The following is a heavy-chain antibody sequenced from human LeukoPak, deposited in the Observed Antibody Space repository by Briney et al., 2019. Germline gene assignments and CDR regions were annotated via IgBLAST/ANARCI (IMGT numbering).Heavy chain of an antibody. CDR1: GFTFSSYG. D-gene: IGHD5-24*01. J-gene: IGHJ4*02. V-gene: IGHV3-33*01. CDR3: ARDGRDGGFDY. CDR2: IWYDGSNK. Sequence: PGGSLRLSCAASGFTFSSYGMHWVRKAPGKGLEWVAVIWYDGSNKYYADSVKGRFTISRDNSKNTLYLQMNSLRAEDTAVYYCARDGRDGGFDYWGQGTLVTVSS.